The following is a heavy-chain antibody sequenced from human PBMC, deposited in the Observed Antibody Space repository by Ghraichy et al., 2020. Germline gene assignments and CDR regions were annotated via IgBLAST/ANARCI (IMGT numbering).Heavy chain of an antibody. V-gene: IGHV4-39*01. Sequence: GSLRLSCTVSGGSISSSPYYWGWIRQPPGKGLEWIGSVYCSGSTYYNPSLKSRVTISVDTSKNQFSLKLSSVSAADTAMYYCARLAYYGSGSNREYWGQGTLVTVSS. CDR1: GGSISSSPYY. CDR2: VYCSGST. J-gene: IGHJ4*02. CDR3: ARLAYYGSGSNREY. D-gene: IGHD3-10*01.